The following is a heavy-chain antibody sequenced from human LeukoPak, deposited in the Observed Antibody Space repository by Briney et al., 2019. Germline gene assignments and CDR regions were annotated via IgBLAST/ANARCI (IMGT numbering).Heavy chain of an antibody. J-gene: IGHJ4*02. D-gene: IGHD5-18*01. CDR3: ARDRGYSYAHPLDY. CDR1: GFTFTSYG. V-gene: IGHV3-33*01. Sequence: GGSLRLSCAASGFTFTSYGMHWVRQAPGKGLEWVALIWYDGSNKYYADSVRGRFTISRDNSKNTLYLQMNSLTAEDTAVYYCARDRGYSYAHPLDYWGQGTLVTVSS. CDR2: IWYDGSNK.